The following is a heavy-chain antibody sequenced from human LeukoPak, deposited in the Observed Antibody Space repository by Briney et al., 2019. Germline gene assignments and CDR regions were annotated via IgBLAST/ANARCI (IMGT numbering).Heavy chain of an antibody. CDR3: ALGGRTGWFDP. V-gene: IGHV4-4*08. J-gene: IGHJ5*02. CDR2: IYTSGTT. D-gene: IGHD1-14*01. Sequence: PSETLSPTCSVSGGSLNSYYWSWLRQSPGKGLEWIAYIYTSGTTNYNPSLKSRLTTSIDASKNQFSLNLTSVTAADTAVYYCALGGRTGWFDPWGQGILVTVAS. CDR1: GGSLNSYY.